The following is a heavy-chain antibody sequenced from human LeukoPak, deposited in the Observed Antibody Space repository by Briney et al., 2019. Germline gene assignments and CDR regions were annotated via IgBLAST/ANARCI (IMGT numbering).Heavy chain of an antibody. CDR3: ARERPPNPYCSSTSCYAGYYFDY. CDR2: IYASGST. V-gene: IGHV4-4*07. J-gene: IGHJ4*02. CDR1: GGSISSYY. Sequence: SETLSLTCTVSGGSISSYYWNWIRQPAGKGLEWIGRIYASGSTNYNPSLKSRVTMSVDTSKNQFSLKLSSVTAADTAVYYCARERPPNPYCSSTSCYAGYYFDYWGQGTLVTVSS. D-gene: IGHD2-2*01.